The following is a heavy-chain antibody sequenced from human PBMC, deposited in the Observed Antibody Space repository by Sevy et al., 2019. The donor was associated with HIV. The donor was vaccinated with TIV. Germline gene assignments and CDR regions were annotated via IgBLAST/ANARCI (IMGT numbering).Heavy chain of an antibody. CDR1: GFSFSIYW. CDR3: ARSYSSSWYILYYFEY. J-gene: IGHJ4*02. CDR2: MKQDGSEE. V-gene: IGHV3-7*01. D-gene: IGHD6-13*01. Sequence: GGSLRLSCAASGFSFSIYWMSWVRQAPGKGLEWVATMKQDGSEEDYVDSVKGRFTISRDNAKNSLFLHMNTLRAEDTAVYYCARSYSSSWYILYYFEYWGQGTPVTVSS.